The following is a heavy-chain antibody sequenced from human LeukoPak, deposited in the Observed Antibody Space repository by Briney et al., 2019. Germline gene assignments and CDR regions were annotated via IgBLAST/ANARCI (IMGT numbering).Heavy chain of an antibody. D-gene: IGHD3-16*01. V-gene: IGHV3-23*01. CDR1: GFTFSSYA. CDR2: ISGSGGST. J-gene: IGHJ4*02. Sequence: GGSLRLSCAASGFTFSSYAMSWVRQAPGKGLEWVSAISGSGGSTYYADSVKGRFTISRDNYRDKLYLQMNSRRAEDTAVYYCAKGYYDYVWGGYYFDYWGQGTLVTVSS. CDR3: AKGYYDYVWGGYYFDY.